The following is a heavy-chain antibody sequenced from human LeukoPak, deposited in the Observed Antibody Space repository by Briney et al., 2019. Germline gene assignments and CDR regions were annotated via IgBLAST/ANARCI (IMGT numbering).Heavy chain of an antibody. J-gene: IGHJ4*02. V-gene: IGHV3-30-3*01. CDR3: ARGRAFYCSGGSCYPTDPSFGY. CDR1: GFTFSSYA. Sequence: GGSLRLSCAASGFTFSSYAMHWVRQAPGKGLEWVAVISYDGSNKYYADSVKGRFTISRDNSKNTLYLQMNSLRAEDTAVYYCARGRAFYCSGGSCYPTDPSFGYWGQGTLVTVSS. CDR2: ISYDGSNK. D-gene: IGHD2-15*01.